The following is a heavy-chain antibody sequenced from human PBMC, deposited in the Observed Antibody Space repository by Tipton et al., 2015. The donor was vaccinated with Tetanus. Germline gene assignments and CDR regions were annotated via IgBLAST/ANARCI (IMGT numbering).Heavy chain of an antibody. CDR2: IDPNSGGT. D-gene: IGHD3-16*01. J-gene: IGHJ6*02. CDR1: GYTFTGYY. CDR3: ARARGEYVYYGMAV. Sequence: QVQLVQSGAEVKKPGASVKVSCKASGYTFTGYYMYWVRQAPGQGLEWMGWIDPNSGGTVYAQKFQGRVTMTRDTSISTAYMELRSLRSDDTAVYYCARARGEYVYYGMAVWGPGTTVTVS. V-gene: IGHV1-2*02.